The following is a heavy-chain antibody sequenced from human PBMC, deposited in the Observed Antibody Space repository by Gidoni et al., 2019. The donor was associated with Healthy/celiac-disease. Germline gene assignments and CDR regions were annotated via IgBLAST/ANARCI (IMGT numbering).Heavy chain of an antibody. CDR1: GFTLSSAA. CDR3: AKDRYYYDSSGYTGYFDY. V-gene: IGHV3-23*04. J-gene: IGHJ4*02. D-gene: IGHD3-22*01. Sequence: EVQLVESGGGLVKPGGSLRLTCAASGFTLSSAAMSWVRQAPGKGLGWVSAISGSGGSTYYADSVKGRFTISRDNSKNTLYLQMNSLRAEDTAVYYCAKDRYYYDSSGYTGYFDYWGQGTLVTVSS. CDR2: ISGSGGST.